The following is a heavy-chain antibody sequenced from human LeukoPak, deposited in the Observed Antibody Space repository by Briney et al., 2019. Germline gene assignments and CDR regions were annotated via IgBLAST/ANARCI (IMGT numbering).Heavy chain of an antibody. CDR2: INPSGGST. CDR3: ARDPSPDSSGPGAFDI. J-gene: IGHJ3*02. V-gene: IGHV1-46*01. D-gene: IGHD3-22*01. Sequence: ASVKASCKASGYTFTSYYMHWVRQAPGQGLEWMGIINPSGGSTSYAQKFQGRVTMTRDTSTSTVYMELSSLRSEDTAVYYCARDPSPDSSGPGAFDIWGQGTMVTVSS. CDR1: GYTFTSYY.